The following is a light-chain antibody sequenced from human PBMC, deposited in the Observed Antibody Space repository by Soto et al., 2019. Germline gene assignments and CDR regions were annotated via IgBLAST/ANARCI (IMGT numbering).Light chain of an antibody. CDR2: GAS. V-gene: IGKV3-15*01. Sequence: EVVMTQSPATLSMSPGERATLSCRASQSVSSSLAWYQQKPGQAPRLLIYGASTRATGIPDRFSGSGSETEFTLTISSLQAEDFAFYYCQQYNNWWTFGQGTKVEIK. CDR3: QQYNNWWT. J-gene: IGKJ1*01. CDR1: QSVSSS.